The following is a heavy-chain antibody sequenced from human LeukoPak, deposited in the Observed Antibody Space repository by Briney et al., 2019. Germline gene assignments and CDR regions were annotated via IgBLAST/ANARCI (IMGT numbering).Heavy chain of an antibody. Sequence: SETLSLTCAVSGGSITTTNWWRWVRQPPGKGLEWVGEVHLNGATNYNPSLESRFSMSIDKSNNPLSLEVTSVTAADTAMYYCTRESGAFSPFGFWGQGNLVTVSS. CDR3: TRESGAFSPFGF. D-gene: IGHD1-26*01. CDR1: GGSITTTNW. CDR2: VHLNGAT. J-gene: IGHJ4*02. V-gene: IGHV4-4*02.